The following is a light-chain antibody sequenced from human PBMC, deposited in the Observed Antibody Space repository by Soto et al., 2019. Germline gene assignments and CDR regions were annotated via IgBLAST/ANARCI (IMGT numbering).Light chain of an antibody. CDR3: QQYYSAPLT. Sequence: DIVMTQSPDSLAVSLGERATINCKSSQSLLYASNNKNYLAWYQQKPGQPPKLLISWASTRESGVPDRFSGSGSGTDFTLIISSLQAEDVAVYSCQQYYSAPLTFGGGTKVDIK. J-gene: IGKJ4*01. V-gene: IGKV4-1*01. CDR1: QSLLYASNNKNY. CDR2: WAS.